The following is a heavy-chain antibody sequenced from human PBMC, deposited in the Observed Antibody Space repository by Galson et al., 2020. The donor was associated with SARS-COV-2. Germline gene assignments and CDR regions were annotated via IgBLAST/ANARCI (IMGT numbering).Heavy chain of an antibody. CDR1: GFTFSSYA. J-gene: IGHJ6*02. D-gene: IGHD3-22*01. Sequence: GESLKIPCAASGFTFSSYAMHWVRQAPGKGLEWVAVISYDGSNKYYADSVKGRFTISRDNSKNTLYLQMNSLRAEDTAVYYCARDYYDSSGYSYGMDVWGQGTTVTVSS. V-gene: IGHV3-30*04. CDR3: ARDYYDSSGYSYGMDV. CDR2: ISYDGSNK.